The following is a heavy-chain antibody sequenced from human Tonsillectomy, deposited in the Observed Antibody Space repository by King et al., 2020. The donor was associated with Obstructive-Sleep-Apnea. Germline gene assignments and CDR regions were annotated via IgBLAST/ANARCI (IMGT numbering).Heavy chain of an antibody. J-gene: IGHJ4*02. CDR3: ARQGGGWERKGEFDY. CDR1: GYSFLNYW. Sequence: VQLVESGPEVKKPGESLKISCEVSGYSFLNYWIGWVRQMPGKGLEWMGIIYPGDSETRYSPSFQGQVTISADKSISSAYLQWNSLKASDTAMYYCARQGGGWERKGEFDYWGQGTLVTVSS. V-gene: IGHV5-51*01. CDR2: IYPGDSET. D-gene: IGHD3-16*01.